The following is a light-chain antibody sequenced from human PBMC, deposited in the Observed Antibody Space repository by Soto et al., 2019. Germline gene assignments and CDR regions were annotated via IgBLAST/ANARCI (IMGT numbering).Light chain of an antibody. Sequence: EIVLTQSPGTLSLSPGERATLSCRASQSVSRSYLAWYQQKPGQAPRLLIYGASSRATGIPVRFTGSGSGTDFTLTISRLGPEDFAVYYCQQRSNWPPITFGQGTRLEIK. CDR2: GAS. V-gene: IGKV3D-20*02. J-gene: IGKJ5*01. CDR1: QSVSRSY. CDR3: QQRSNWPPIT.